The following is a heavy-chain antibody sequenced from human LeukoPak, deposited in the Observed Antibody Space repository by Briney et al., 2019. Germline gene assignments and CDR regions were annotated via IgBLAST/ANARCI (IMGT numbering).Heavy chain of an antibody. CDR2: ISSSGSTI. V-gene: IGHV3-48*03. J-gene: IGHJ4*02. CDR1: GFTFSSYE. CDR3: AKVKYTGYSPTHFFDF. D-gene: IGHD2-2*02. Sequence: PGGSLRLSCAASGFTFSSYEMNWVRQAPGKGLEWVSYISSSGSTIYYADSVKGRFTISRDNSKNTLYVQMNSLRPEDTATYYCAKVKYTGYSPTHFFDFWGQGTRVTVSS.